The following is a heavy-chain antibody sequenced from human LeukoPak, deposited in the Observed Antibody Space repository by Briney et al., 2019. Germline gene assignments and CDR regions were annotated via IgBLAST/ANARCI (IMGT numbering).Heavy chain of an antibody. CDR1: GDSVSSNSAA. J-gene: IGHJ4*02. Sequence: SQTLSLTCAISGDSVSSNSAAWNWIRQSPSGGLEWLGRTYYRSKWYNDYAVSVKSRITVNPDTSKNQFPLQLNSVTPEDTTVYYCARATPHYCSGGSCRGPFDYWGQGTLVTVSS. D-gene: IGHD2-15*01. CDR3: ARATPHYCSGGSCRGPFDY. CDR2: TYYRSKWYN. V-gene: IGHV6-1*01.